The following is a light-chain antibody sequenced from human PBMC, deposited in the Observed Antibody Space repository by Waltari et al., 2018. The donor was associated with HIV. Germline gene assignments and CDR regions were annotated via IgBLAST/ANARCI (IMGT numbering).Light chain of an antibody. J-gene: IGLJ2*01. CDR2: RNN. CDR1: SSNLGSNY. CDR3: AAWGNSLSLL. V-gene: IGLV1-47*01. Sequence: QSVLTQPPSASGTLGQRVTIPCSGSSSNLGSNYVYWYQQLPGTAPKLLLYRNNQRPSGVPDRFSGSKSGTSASLAISGLRSEDEADYYCAAWGNSLSLLFGGGTKLTVL.